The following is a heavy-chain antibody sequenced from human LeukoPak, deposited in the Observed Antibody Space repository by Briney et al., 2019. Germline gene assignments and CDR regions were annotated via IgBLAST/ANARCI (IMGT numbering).Heavy chain of an antibody. V-gene: IGHV4-39*07. D-gene: IGHD3-22*01. CDR1: GGSISSSSYY. Sequence: TSETLSLTCTVSGGSISSSSYYWGWIRQPPGKGLEWIGSIYYSGSTYYNPSLKSRVTISVDTSKNQFSLKLSSVTAADTAMYYCAREGFNYDFAFWGQGTLVTVSS. J-gene: IGHJ4*02. CDR3: AREGFNYDFAF. CDR2: IYYSGST.